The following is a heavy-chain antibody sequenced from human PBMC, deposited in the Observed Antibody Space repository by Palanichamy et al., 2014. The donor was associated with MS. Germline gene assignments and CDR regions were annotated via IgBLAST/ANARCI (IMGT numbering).Heavy chain of an antibody. CDR1: GGSISSSSYY. V-gene: IGHV4-39*01. CDR3: ARLTEESSYWFDP. CDR2: IYYSGST. J-gene: IGHJ5*02. D-gene: IGHD3-9*01. Sequence: QLQLQESGPGLVKPSETLSLTCTVSGGSISSSSYYWGWIRQPPGKGLEWIGSIYYSGSTYYNPSLKSRVTISVDTSKNQFSLKLSSVTAADTAVYYCARLTEESSYWFDPWGQGTLVTVSS.